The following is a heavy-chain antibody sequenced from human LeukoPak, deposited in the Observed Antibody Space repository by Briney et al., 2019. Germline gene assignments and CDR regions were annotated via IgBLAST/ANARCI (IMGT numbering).Heavy chain of an antibody. CDR1: GFTFSDYY. V-gene: IGHV3-11*01. D-gene: IGHD3-10*01. J-gene: IGHJ3*02. Sequence: GGSLRLSCAASGFTFSDYYMSWLRQAPGKGLEWVSYISSSGSTIYYADSVKGRFTISRDNAKNSLYLQMNSLRAEDTAVYYCAGFGEFLDAFDIWGQGTMVTVSS. CDR3: AGFGEFLDAFDI. CDR2: ISSSGSTI.